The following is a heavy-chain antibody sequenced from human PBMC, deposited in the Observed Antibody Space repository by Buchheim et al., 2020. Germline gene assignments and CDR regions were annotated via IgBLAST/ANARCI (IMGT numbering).Heavy chain of an antibody. D-gene: IGHD4-17*01. Sequence: EVQLVESGGGLVQPGGSLRLSCAASGFTFSSYSMNWVRQAPGKGLEWVSYISSSSSTIYYADSVKGRFTISRDNAKNSMYLQMNSLRAEDTAVYYCARGDDYGDTYFDYWGQGTL. CDR1: GFTFSSYS. CDR3: ARGDDYGDTYFDY. V-gene: IGHV3-48*01. J-gene: IGHJ4*02. CDR2: ISSSSSTI.